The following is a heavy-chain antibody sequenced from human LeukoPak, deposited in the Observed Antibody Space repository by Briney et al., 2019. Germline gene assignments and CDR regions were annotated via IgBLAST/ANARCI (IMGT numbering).Heavy chain of an antibody. D-gene: IGHD2-21*02. CDR3: TSHTGTGDAFRPFHI. J-gene: IGHJ3*02. CDR2: ISSSSSYI. V-gene: IGHV3-21*01. Sequence: GGSLRLSCAASGFTFRSYSMNWVRQAPGKGLEWVSSISSSSSYIYYADSVKGRFTISRDNAKNSLYLQMNSLRAEDTAVYYCTSHTGTGDAFRPFHIWGQGTMVTVSS. CDR1: GFTFRSYS.